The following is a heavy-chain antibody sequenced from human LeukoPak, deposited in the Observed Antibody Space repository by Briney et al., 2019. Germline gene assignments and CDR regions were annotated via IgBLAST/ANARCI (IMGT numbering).Heavy chain of an antibody. J-gene: IGHJ4*02. CDR1: GFTFSSYS. Sequence: GGSLRLSCAASGFTFSSYSMNWVRQAPGKGLEWVSYISSSSSTIYYADSVKGRFTISRDNAKNSLYLQMNSLRAEDTAVYYWAREGGGCGGDCPSFDYGGQGTLVPVS. CDR2: ISSSSSTI. CDR3: AREGGGCGGDCPSFDY. V-gene: IGHV3-48*01. D-gene: IGHD2-21*01.